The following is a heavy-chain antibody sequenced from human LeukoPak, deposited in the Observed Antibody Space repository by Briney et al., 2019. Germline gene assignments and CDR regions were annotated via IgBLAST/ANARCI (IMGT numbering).Heavy chain of an antibody. CDR3: AKFVSGWVIVAFDY. J-gene: IGHJ4*02. CDR1: GFAFSSYG. D-gene: IGHD2/OR15-2a*01. Sequence: GGSLRLSCTASGFAFSSYGMSWVRQAPGEGLEWVSTISTSSGATYYAESVKGRFTTSRDNSKNMLYLQMNSLKAEDTAVYFCAKFVSGWVIVAFDYWGQGALVTVSS. V-gene: IGHV3-23*01. CDR2: ISTSSGAT.